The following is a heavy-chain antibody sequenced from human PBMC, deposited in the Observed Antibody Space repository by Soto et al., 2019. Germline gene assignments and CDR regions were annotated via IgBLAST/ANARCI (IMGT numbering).Heavy chain of an antibody. CDR1: RFTFSSYG. Sequence: QAQLVESGGGVVQPGGSLTLSCAASRFTFSSYGMHWVRQAPGKWLEWVAIIWLDGRNQFYADSVKGRFTISRDNYRDMVFLQMNSLRAEDTAVYFCARDPTTTHRGYGGYGRPVTSYYYGMDVWGQGTSVTVSS. J-gene: IGHJ6*02. V-gene: IGHV3-33*01. D-gene: IGHD5-12*01. CDR3: ARDPTTTHRGYGGYGRPVTSYYYGMDV. CDR2: IWLDGRNQ.